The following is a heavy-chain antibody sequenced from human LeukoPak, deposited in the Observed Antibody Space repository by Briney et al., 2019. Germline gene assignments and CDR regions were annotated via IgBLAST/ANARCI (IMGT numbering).Heavy chain of an antibody. CDR1: GSRFTNYW. V-gene: IGHV5-10-1*01. J-gene: IGHJ3*02. D-gene: IGHD3-16*01. Sequence: GASLRISCKGSGSRFTNYWINWVRQLPGKGLEWMGRIDPSDSYTNYSPSFQGHVTISADKSISTAYLQWSSLKASDTAMYYCARVGLGNAFDIWGQGTMVTVSS. CDR2: IDPSDSYT. CDR3: ARVGLGNAFDI.